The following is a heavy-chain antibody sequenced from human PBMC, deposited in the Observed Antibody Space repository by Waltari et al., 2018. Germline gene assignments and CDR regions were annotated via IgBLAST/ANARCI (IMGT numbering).Heavy chain of an antibody. CDR3: ARAGLGSPSQWLQLLDS. V-gene: IGHV3-53*01. CDR2: LYAGGTT. CDR1: WFILRQND. D-gene: IGHD5-18*01. Sequence: VQLVESGGGLIELGGHLRPSCAASWFILRQNDIRGVRQAPGKGLEWVSVLYAGGTTYYEDSVKGRFTISRDNSKNTLYLQMNNLRVEDTAVYFCARAGLGSPSQWLQLLDSWGQGTLVTVSS. J-gene: IGHJ4*02.